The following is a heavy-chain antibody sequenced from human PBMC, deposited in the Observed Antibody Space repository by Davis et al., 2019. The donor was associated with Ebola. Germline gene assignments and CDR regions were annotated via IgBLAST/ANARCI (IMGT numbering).Heavy chain of an antibody. CDR3: VRGSSSGVVVVAATPLFDY. Sequence: GGSLRLSCAASGFVFRNYVMSWVRQAPGKGLEWVSTLGTSADTYYADSVKGRFTISRDNSKNTLYLQMTSLRAEDTAVYYCVRGSSSGVVVVAATPLFDYWGQGTLVTVSS. D-gene: IGHD2-15*01. J-gene: IGHJ4*02. V-gene: IGHV3-23*01. CDR1: GFVFRNYV. CDR2: LGTSADT.